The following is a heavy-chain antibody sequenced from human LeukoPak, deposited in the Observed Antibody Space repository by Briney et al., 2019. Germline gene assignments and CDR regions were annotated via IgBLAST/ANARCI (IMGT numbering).Heavy chain of an antibody. J-gene: IGHJ6*03. D-gene: IGHD1-26*01. Sequence: SETLSLTCTVSGGSISSSSYFWGWIRQPPGKGLEWIRSMYYSGSTNYNPSLKSRVTISVDTSKNQFSLKLSSVTAADTAVYYCARVSVGATIKDYYYYMDVWGKGTTVTISS. V-gene: IGHV4-39*07. CDR2: MYYSGST. CDR3: ARVSVGATIKDYYYYMDV. CDR1: GGSISSSSYF.